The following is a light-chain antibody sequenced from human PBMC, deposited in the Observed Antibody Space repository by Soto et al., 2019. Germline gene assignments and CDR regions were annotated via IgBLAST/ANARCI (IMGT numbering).Light chain of an antibody. CDR3: QQRNIWPPVT. CDR2: GAF. V-gene: IGKV3-11*01. CDR1: PSVTNF. Sequence: EIVLTQSPATLSLSPGERATLSCRASPSVTNFLAWYQQKPGQAPRLLIYGAFNRATGIPARFSGSGSGTDFTLTISSLEPEDSAIYYCQQRNIWPPVTFGQVTRLESK. J-gene: IGKJ5*01.